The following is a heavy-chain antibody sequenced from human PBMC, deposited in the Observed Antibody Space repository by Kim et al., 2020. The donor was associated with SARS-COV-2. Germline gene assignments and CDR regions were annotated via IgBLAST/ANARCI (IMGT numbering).Heavy chain of an antibody. CDR2: INHSGST. J-gene: IGHJ5*02. CDR3: ARVVLRYFDWLLFQPRGKRYWFDP. V-gene: IGHV4-34*01. Sequence: SETLSLTCAVYGGSFSGYYWSWIRQPPGKGLEWIGEINHSGSTNYNPSLKSRVTISVDTSKNQFSLTLSSVTAADTAVYYCARVVLRYFDWLLFQPRGKRYWFDPWGQGTLVTVSS. CDR1: GGSFSGYY. D-gene: IGHD3-9*01.